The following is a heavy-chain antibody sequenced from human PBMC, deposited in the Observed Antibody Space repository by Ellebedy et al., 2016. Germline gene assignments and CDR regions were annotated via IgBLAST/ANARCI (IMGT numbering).Heavy chain of an antibody. CDR2: ISSAGSP. CDR1: GFTFSGIA. Sequence: GGSLRLSCAASGFTFSGIAMSWVRQAPGKGLEWVSTISSAGSPNYADSVRGRFTISRDSSKDTLYLEMDSLRADDTAIYYCAKCRHSTGCLLDSWGQGTLVTVSS. CDR3: AKCRHSTGCLLDS. V-gene: IGHV3-23*01. D-gene: IGHD6-19*01. J-gene: IGHJ4*02.